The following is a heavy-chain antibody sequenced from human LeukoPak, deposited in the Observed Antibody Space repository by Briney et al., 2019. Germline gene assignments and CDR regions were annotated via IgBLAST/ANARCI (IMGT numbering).Heavy chain of an antibody. D-gene: IGHD3-10*01. CDR3: ASTTMVRGVIFPTDFDY. Sequence: SETLSLTCTVSGGSISSSSYYWGWIRQPPGKGLEWIGSIYYSGSTYYNPSLKSRVTISVDTSKNQFSLKLSSVTAADTAVYYCASTTMVRGVIFPTDFDYWGQGTLVTVSS. CDR1: GGSISSSSYY. V-gene: IGHV4-39*01. J-gene: IGHJ4*02. CDR2: IYYSGST.